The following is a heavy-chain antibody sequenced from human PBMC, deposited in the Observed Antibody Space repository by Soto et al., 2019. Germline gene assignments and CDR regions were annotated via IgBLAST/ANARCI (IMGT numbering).Heavy chain of an antibody. CDR2: ISPQGGST. CDR3: VNMMIARGAFDF. CDR1: GFAFSSYA. J-gene: IGHJ4*02. D-gene: IGHD2-21*01. Sequence: GGSLRLSCSASGFAFSSYAMHWVRQTPGKGLEYVSAISPQGGSTYYADSVKGRFTISRDDSRNTVYLQMSSLRPDDTAVYYCVNMMIARGAFDFWGQGTLVTVSS. V-gene: IGHV3-64D*06.